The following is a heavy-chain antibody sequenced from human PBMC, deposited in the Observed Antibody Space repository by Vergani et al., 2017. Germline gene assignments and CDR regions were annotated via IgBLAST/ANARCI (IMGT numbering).Heavy chain of an antibody. CDR1: GFSFDDHA. Sequence: EVQLVESGGGLVQPGRSLRLSCAASGFSFDDHAMHWVRQAPGKGLEGVSGISWNSGSIGYSDSVKGRFNISRDNAKNSLYLQMTSLRAEDTALYYCAKAVSSAYYPQGSGAPFDYWGQGTLVTVSS. V-gene: IGHV3-9*01. CDR2: ISWNSGSI. J-gene: IGHJ4*02. CDR3: AKAVSSAYYPQGSGAPFDY. D-gene: IGHD3-22*01.